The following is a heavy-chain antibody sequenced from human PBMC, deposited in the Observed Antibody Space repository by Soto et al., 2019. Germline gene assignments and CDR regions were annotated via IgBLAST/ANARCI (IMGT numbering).Heavy chain of an antibody. D-gene: IGHD2-21*01. CDR2: TYYRSNWYN. V-gene: IGHV6-1*01. CDR3: SNQCGAGTTHRGLDA. CDR1: VDSVSSNSAA. J-gene: IGHJ6*02. Sequence: QVQLQQSGARLVKPSQTLSLTCAISVDSVSSNSAAWNWIRQSPSRGLEWLVRTYYRSNWYNDSAVSLKSRMSVDAVESNGQSSVHLNFVTPESPAICYSSNQCGAGTTHRGLDAWRPGTPVTVSS.